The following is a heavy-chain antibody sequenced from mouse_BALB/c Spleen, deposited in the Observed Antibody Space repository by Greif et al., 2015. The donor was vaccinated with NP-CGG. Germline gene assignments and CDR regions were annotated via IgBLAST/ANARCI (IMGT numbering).Heavy chain of an antibody. J-gene: IGHJ3*01. CDR2: IHPANGDT. Sequence: VQLQQSGAELVKPWASVKLSCTVSGFNIKDTYMHWVKQRPEQGLEWIGRIHPANGDTKYDPKFQGKATITADTSSNTAYLQLSSLTSEDTAVYYCGNAYYRSLGFACWGQGTLVTVSA. D-gene: IGHD2-14*01. CDR1: GFNIKDTY. V-gene: IGHV14-3*02. CDR3: GNAYYRSLGFAC.